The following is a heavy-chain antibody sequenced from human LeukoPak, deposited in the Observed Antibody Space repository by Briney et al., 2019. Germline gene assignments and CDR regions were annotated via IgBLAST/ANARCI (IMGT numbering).Heavy chain of an antibody. V-gene: IGHV4-39*01. CDR3: ARAYDILAYYFDY. CDR2: IYYSGST. D-gene: IGHD3-9*01. CDR1: GGSISSSSYY. J-gene: IGHJ4*02. Sequence: PSETLSLTCTVSGGSISSSSYYWGWIRQPPGKGLEWIGSIYYSGSTYYNPSLKSRVTISVDTSKSQFSLKLSSVTAADTAVYYCARAYDILAYYFDYWGQGTLVTVSS.